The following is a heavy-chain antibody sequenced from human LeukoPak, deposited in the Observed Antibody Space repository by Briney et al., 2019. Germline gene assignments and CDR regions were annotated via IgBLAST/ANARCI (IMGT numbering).Heavy chain of an antibody. Sequence: SETLSLTCTVSGYSISSGYYWGWIRQPPGKGLEWIGSIYHSGSTYYNPSLKSRVTISVDTSKNQFSLKLSSVTAADTAVYHCARLGDYYDSSGYRTYFDYWGQGTLVTVSS. D-gene: IGHD3-22*01. CDR3: ARLGDYYDSSGYRTYFDY. CDR1: GYSISSGYY. CDR2: IYHSGST. J-gene: IGHJ4*02. V-gene: IGHV4-38-2*02.